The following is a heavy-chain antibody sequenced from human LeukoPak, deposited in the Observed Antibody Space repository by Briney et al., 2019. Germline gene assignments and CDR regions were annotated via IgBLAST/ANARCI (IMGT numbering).Heavy chain of an antibody. CDR2: IYTSGST. J-gene: IGHJ6*02. D-gene: IGHD2-2*01. CDR3: ARSEVVLAAMIMNYYYGMDV. Sequence: SETLSLTCTVSGGSISSYYWSWIRQPAGKGLEWIGRIYTSGSTNYNPSLKSRVTMSVDTSKNQFSLKLSSVTAADTAVYYCARSEVVLAAMIMNYYYGMDVWGQGTTVTVSS. CDR1: GGSISSYY. V-gene: IGHV4-4*07.